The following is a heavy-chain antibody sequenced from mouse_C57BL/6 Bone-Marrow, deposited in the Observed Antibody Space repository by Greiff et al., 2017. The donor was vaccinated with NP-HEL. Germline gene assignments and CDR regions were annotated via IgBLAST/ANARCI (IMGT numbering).Heavy chain of an antibody. V-gene: IGHV1-81*01. CDR1: GYTFTSYG. CDR2: IYPRSGNT. Sequence: QVQLQQSGAELARPGASVKLSCKASGYTFTSYGISWVKQRTGQGLEWIGEIYPRSGNTYYNEKFKGKATLTADKSSRTAYMELRSLTSEDSAGYGWARADYYSNYGWDGDVGGTGTTVTVPS. J-gene: IGHJ1*03. CDR3: ARADYYSNYGWDGDV. D-gene: IGHD2-5*01.